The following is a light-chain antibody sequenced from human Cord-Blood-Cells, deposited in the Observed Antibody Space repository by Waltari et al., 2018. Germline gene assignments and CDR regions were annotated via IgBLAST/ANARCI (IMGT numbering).Light chain of an antibody. Sequence: QSALTQPASVSGSPGQSITISCTGTCHDVWIYNLVSWYQQHPGKAPKLMVYEGSKRPSGVSNRFSGSKSGNTASLTISGLQAEDEADYYCCSYAGSYVFGTGTKVTVL. J-gene: IGLJ1*01. CDR2: EGS. CDR3: CSYAGSYV. V-gene: IGLV2-23*01. CDR1: CHDVWIYNL.